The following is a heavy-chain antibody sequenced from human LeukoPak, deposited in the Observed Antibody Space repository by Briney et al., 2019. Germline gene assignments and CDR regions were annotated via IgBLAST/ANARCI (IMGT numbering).Heavy chain of an antibody. CDR2: IYYRGST. Sequence: SETLSLTCSVAGGSISSYYWSWIRQPPGEGLEWIGYIYYRGSTKYNPSLKSRVTISVDTSNNQFSLKLSSVTAADTAVYYCAAAAYGSGSYTVDYWGQGTLVTVSS. D-gene: IGHD3-10*01. J-gene: IGHJ4*02. CDR3: AAAAYGSGSYTVDY. V-gene: IGHV4-59*01. CDR1: GGSISSYY.